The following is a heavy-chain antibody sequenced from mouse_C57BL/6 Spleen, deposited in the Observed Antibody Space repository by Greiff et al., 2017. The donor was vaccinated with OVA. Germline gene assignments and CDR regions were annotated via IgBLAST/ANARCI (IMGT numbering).Heavy chain of an antibody. CDR2: IYPGSGNT. V-gene: IGHV1-76*01. CDR3: ARLDSSGYSYFDY. CDR1: GYTFTDYY. D-gene: IGHD3-2*02. Sequence: VQLQQSGAELVRPGASVKLSCKASGYTFTDYYINWVKQRPGQGLEWIARIYPGSGNTYYTEKFKGKATLTAEKSSSTAYMQLSSLTSEDSAVYFCARLDSSGYSYFDYWGQGTTLTVSS. J-gene: IGHJ2*01.